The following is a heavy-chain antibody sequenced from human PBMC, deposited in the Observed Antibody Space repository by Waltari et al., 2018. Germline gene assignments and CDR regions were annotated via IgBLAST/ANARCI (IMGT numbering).Heavy chain of an antibody. CDR3: ARHKQQLVYFDY. Sequence: QLQLQESGPGLVKPSETLSLTCTVSGGSISSSSYYWAWTRQPPGKGLEWIGSIYYSGSTYYNPSLKSRVTISVDTSKNQFSLKLSSVTAADTAVYYCARHKQQLVYFDYWGQGTLVTVSS. CDR1: GGSISSSSYY. D-gene: IGHD6-13*01. CDR2: IYYSGST. J-gene: IGHJ4*02. V-gene: IGHV4-39*01.